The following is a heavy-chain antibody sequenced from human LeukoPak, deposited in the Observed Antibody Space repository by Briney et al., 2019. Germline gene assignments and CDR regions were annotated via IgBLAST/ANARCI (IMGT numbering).Heavy chain of an antibody. V-gene: IGHV4-39*07. CDR2: IYYNGNT. D-gene: IGHD1-26*01. Sequence: SETLSLTCTVSGGSISSSSYYWGWIRQPPGKGLEWVGSIYYNGNTYYNPSLKGRVTISVDTSENQFSLKLSSVTAADTAVYYCARGPGTFDYWGQGTLVTVSS. J-gene: IGHJ4*02. CDR1: GGSISSSSYY. CDR3: ARGPGTFDY.